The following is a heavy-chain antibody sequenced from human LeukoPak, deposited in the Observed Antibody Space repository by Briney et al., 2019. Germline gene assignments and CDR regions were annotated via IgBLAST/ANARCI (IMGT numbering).Heavy chain of an antibody. V-gene: IGHV4-59*12. D-gene: IGHD3-9*01. CDR2: IYYSGST. J-gene: IGHJ4*02. Sequence: SETLSLTCTVSGGSISSYYWSWIRQPPGKGLEWIGYIYYSGSTNYNPSLKSRVTISVDTSKNQLSLKLSSVTAADTAVYYCARLNSYDDILTGHRYQPKFDYWGQGTLVTVSS. CDR3: ARLNSYDDILTGHRYQPKFDY. CDR1: GGSISSYY.